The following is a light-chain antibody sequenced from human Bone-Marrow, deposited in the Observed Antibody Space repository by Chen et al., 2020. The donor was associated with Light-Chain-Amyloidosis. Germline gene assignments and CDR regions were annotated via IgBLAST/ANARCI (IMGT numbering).Light chain of an antibody. J-gene: IGLJ1*01. Sequence: QSALTQPASVSGSPGQSITISCTGTSSDVGGDNHVSWYQQHPDKAPKLMISEVTNRPSWVPDRFSGSKADNTASLTISELQTEDEADYCCSSYTITNTLVFGSGTRVTVL. CDR1: SSDVGGDNH. CDR2: EVT. V-gene: IGLV2-14*01. CDR3: SSYTITNTLV.